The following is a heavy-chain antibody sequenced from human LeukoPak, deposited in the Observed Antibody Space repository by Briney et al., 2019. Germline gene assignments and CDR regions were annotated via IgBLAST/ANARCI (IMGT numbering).Heavy chain of an antibody. V-gene: IGHV1-18*01. CDR2: ISAYNGNT. CDR1: GYTFTTYG. D-gene: IGHD2-2*01. J-gene: IGHJ6*02. Sequence: ASVKVSCKASGYTFTTYGISWVRQAPGQGLEWMGWISAYNGNTNYAQKLQGRVTMTTETSTSTAYMELRSLRSDDTAVYYCARDRSIVVAPAATSPRRGTYYYYGMDVWGQGTTVTVSS. CDR3: ARDRSIVVAPAATSPRRGTYYYYGMDV.